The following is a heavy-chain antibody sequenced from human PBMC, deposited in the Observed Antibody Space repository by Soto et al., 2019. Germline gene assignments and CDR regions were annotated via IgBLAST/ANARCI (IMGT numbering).Heavy chain of an antibody. CDR2: IGGGGGDT. V-gene: IGHV3-23*01. CDR1: RLSFRVYA. D-gene: IGHD2-21*01. CDR3: AKERMDHKSLWDPFDI. Sequence: GVLRVPCVVPRLSFRVYAMTWVRPAPGKGLEWVSSIGGGGGDTYYADSVKGRFTISRDNSKSTMFLQMNSMRAEDTAIYYCAKERMDHKSLWDPFDISGQGTMVTVSS. J-gene: IGHJ3*02.